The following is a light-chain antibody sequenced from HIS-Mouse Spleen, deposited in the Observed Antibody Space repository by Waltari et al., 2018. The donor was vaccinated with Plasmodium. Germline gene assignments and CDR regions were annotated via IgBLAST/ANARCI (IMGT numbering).Light chain of an antibody. Sequence: SSELTQDPAVSVALGQTVRITCQGDSLRSYYVSWYQQKPGQAPVLVHYGKNNRPSGFPDRFSGSSSGNTASLTITGAQAEDEADYYCNSRDSSGNHLGGVFGGGTKLTVL. CDR2: GKN. CDR1: SLRSYY. V-gene: IGLV3-19*01. J-gene: IGLJ2*01. CDR3: NSRDSSGNHLGGV.